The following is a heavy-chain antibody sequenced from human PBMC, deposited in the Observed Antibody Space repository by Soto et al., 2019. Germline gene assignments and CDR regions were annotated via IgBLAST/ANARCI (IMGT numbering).Heavy chain of an antibody. CDR2: ITDDGSTT. CDR1: GFIFSMYW. Sequence: EGSLRLSCETSGFIFSMYWMDWIRQVPGKGPQWVARITDDGSTTYYAASVEGRFTISRDNAKNALYLQMTSLRADDTAVYYCSRGHRHTSLGTGAFWGQGTLVSVS. V-gene: IGHV3-74*01. D-gene: IGHD1-26*01. J-gene: IGHJ4*02. CDR3: SRGHRHTSLGTGAF.